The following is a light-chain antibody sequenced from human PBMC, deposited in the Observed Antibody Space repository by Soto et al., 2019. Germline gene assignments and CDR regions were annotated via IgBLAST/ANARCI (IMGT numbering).Light chain of an antibody. J-gene: IGLJ3*02. Sequence: QTVVTQPPSVSGAPGQRVTISCTGSSSNIGAGYDAHWYQQVPGTAPKLLIYGNNNRPSGVPDRFSASKSGTSVSLAITGLQAEDEADYYCQCYDRSLTGSVFGGGTKLTVL. CDR1: SSNIGAGYD. CDR2: GNN. V-gene: IGLV1-40*01. CDR3: QCYDRSLTGSV.